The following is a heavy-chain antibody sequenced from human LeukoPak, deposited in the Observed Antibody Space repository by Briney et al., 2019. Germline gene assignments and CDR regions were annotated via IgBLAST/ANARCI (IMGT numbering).Heavy chain of an antibody. V-gene: IGHV1-18*01. J-gene: IGHJ4*02. CDR1: GYTFTSYG. CDR3: ARGPPSYCGGDCYPHYFDN. CDR2: ISAYNGNT. Sequence: ASVKVSCKTSGYTFTSYGISWVRQAPGQGLEWMGWISAYNGNTNYAQKLQGRVTMTTDTSTSTAYMELRSLRSDDTDVYYCARGPPSYCGGDCYPHYFDNWGQGTLVTVSS. D-gene: IGHD2-21*02.